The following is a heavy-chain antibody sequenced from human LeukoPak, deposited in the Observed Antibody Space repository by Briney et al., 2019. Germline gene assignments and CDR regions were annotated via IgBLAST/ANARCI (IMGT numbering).Heavy chain of an antibody. D-gene: IGHD6-19*01. J-gene: IGHJ5*02. CDR2: TSAYNGDT. V-gene: IGHV1-18*01. Sequence: ASVKVSCKTSGYRFTNYGINWVRQAPGQGLEWMGWTSAYNGDTEYGQKFQGRLTVATDTSTSTAYMDQRSLRSDDTAVYYCARDLLQWQTNNWLAPWGQGTLVTVSS. CDR3: ARDLLQWQTNNWLAP. CDR1: GYRFTNYG.